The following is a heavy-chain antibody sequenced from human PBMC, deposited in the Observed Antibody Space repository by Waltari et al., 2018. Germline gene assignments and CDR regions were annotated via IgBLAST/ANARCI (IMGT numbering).Heavy chain of an antibody. Sequence: QVQLPQWGAGLLKPSETLSLTCAVYGGSFSGSYWSWIRQPPGKGLEWIGEINHSGSTNYNPSLKSRITISVDTSKSQFSLKLSSVTAADTAVYYCARDRGLRRLSTFEIWGQGTMVTVSS. V-gene: IGHV4-34*01. CDR1: GGSFSGSY. CDR2: INHSGST. J-gene: IGHJ3*02. CDR3: ARDRGLRRLSTFEI. D-gene: IGHD3-16*02.